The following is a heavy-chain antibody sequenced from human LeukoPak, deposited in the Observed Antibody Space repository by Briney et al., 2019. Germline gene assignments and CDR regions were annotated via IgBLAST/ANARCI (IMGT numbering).Heavy chain of an antibody. J-gene: IGHJ4*02. Sequence: SETLSLTCSVSGVSISTYYWIWIRQPPAKGLEWMGFFSYSGSTKYSPSLKSRVTMSVDRSKNQFSLKLNSVTAADTAVYYCARMYSGTSYYFDYWGQGTLVTVSS. CDR3: ARMYSGTSYYFDY. V-gene: IGHV4-59*01. CDR2: FSYSGST. CDR1: GVSISTYY. D-gene: IGHD1-26*01.